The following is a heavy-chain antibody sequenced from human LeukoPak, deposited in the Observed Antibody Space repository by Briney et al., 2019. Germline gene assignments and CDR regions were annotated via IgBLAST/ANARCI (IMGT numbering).Heavy chain of an antibody. CDR1: GFTYSHYR. V-gene: IGHV3-30*02. CDR2: IRSDGINK. Sequence: GGSLRLSCAASGFTYSHYRMHWLRHAPGKGLEGVAFIRSDGINKYHADSVKGRVTICRDNSKNTLYLQMNSLRTEDTAVYYCVRLTAAGRRTDFDYWGQGTLVTVSS. J-gene: IGHJ4*02. CDR3: VRLTAAGRRTDFDY. D-gene: IGHD6-13*01.